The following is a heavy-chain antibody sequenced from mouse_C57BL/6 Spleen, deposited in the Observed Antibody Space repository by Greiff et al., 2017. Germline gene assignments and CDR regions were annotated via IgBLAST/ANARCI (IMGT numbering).Heavy chain of an antibody. CDR1: GFTFSSYG. J-gene: IGHJ2*01. CDR2: ISSGGSHT. CDR3: ARRADYYGSKGDYFDY. D-gene: IGHD1-1*01. Sequence: EVNVVESGGDLVKPGGSLKLSCAASGFTFSSYGMSWVRQTPDKRLEWVATISSGGSHTYYPDSVKGRFTISRDNAKNTLYLQMSSLKSEDTAMYYCARRADYYGSKGDYFDYWGQGTTLTVSS. V-gene: IGHV5-6*02.